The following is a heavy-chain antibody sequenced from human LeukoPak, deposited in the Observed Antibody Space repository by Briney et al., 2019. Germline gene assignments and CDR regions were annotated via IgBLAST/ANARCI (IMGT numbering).Heavy chain of an antibody. CDR1: GGSISSYY. J-gene: IGHJ4*02. D-gene: IGHD3-3*01. V-gene: IGHV4-4*07. CDR2: IYTSGST. Sequence: PSETLSLTCAVSGGSISSYYWSWIRQPAGKGLEWIGRIYTSGSTYYNPPLKSRVTISVDTSKNQFSLKLSSVTAADTAVYYCARGSLVGYDFWSGYPTYYFDYWGQGTLVTVSS. CDR3: ARGSLVGYDFWSGYPTYYFDY.